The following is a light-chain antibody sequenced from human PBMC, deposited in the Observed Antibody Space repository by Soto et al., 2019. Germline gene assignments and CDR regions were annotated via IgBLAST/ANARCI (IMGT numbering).Light chain of an antibody. CDR1: KGIGDT. J-gene: IGKJ4*01. CDR3: QHYNNWPLT. Sequence: EVVLRRFASGRCVYPGERGALYYRASKGIGDTLAWYQHKPGQTPRLLIYDTSTRATGFPTRFSGSRSGAEFTLNINSLQSEDFAVYYCQHYNNWPLTFSQGTKVDIK. CDR2: DTS. V-gene: IGKV3-15*01.